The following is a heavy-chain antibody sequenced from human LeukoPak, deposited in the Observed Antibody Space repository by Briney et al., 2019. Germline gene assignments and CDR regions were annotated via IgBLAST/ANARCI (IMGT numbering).Heavy chain of an antibody. CDR3: GRGNLIRPRGFWSGYYKSYYYYYYMDV. Sequence: ASVKVSCKASGYTFTSYDINWVRQATGQGLEWMGWMNPNSGNTGYAQKFQGRVTITRNTSISTAYMELSSLRSEDTAVYYCGRGNLIRPRGFWSGYYKSYYYYYYMDVWGKGTTVTVSS. D-gene: IGHD3-3*01. J-gene: IGHJ6*03. CDR2: MNPNSGNT. CDR1: GYTFTSYD. V-gene: IGHV1-8*03.